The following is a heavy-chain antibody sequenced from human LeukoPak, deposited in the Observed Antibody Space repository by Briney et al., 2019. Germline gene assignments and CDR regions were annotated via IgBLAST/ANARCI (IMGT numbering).Heavy chain of an antibody. CDR2: ISYDGSNK. J-gene: IGHJ4*02. D-gene: IGHD4-17*01. CDR3: AKDHGDYFDY. Sequence: PGGSLRLSCAASGFTFSSNSMNWVRQAPGKGLEWVAVISYDGSNKYYADSVKGRFTISRDNSKNTLYLQMNSLRAEDTAVYYCAKDHGDYFDYWGQGTLVTVSS. CDR1: GFTFSSNS. V-gene: IGHV3-30*18.